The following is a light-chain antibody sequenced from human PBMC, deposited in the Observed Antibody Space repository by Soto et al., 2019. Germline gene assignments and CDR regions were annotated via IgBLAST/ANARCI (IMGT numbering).Light chain of an antibody. V-gene: IGKV4-1*01. Sequence: DIVMTQSPDSLAVSLGERATINCKSSQSVLYNVNHKNHLGWYQQKPGQPPKLLIYWASTREFGVPDRFSGSGSGTDFTLTISSLQAEDVAIYYCQQYYSNPWTFGQGTKMEIK. CDR1: QSVLYNVNHKNH. CDR3: QQYYSNPWT. CDR2: WAS. J-gene: IGKJ1*01.